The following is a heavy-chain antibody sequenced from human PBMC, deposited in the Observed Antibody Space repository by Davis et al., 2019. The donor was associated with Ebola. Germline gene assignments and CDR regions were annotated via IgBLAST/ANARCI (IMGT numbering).Heavy chain of an antibody. CDR3: VRSSGRWTFDD. J-gene: IGHJ4*02. CDR1: GGSVSNGGYH. D-gene: IGHD6-19*01. V-gene: IGHV4-39*01. CDR2: MRYGGTI. Sequence: PSETLSLTCTVSGGSVSNGGYHWTWIRQPPGKGLEWIATMRYGGTIYSNPSLKSRLTVSVDTSKSQLSLKVTSVTAADTAVYYCVRSSGRWTFDDWGQGTRVTVSS.